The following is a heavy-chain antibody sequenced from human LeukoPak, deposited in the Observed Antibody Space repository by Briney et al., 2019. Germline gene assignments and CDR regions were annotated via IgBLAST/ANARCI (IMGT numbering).Heavy chain of an antibody. CDR3: TTIRPDY. CDR2: IKSDETYT. Sequence: GGSLRLSCAASGFTFSSYRLHWVRQAPGKGLVWVARIKSDETYTDYADSVKGRFTISRDDAKNTLYLQMNSLRAEDTAIYYCTTIRPDYWGQGALVTVSS. J-gene: IGHJ4*02. V-gene: IGHV3-74*01. CDR1: GFTFSSYR. D-gene: IGHD5-12*01.